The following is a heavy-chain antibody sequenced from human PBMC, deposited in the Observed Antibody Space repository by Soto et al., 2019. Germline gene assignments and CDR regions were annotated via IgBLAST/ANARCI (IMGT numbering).Heavy chain of an antibody. CDR1: GYSISSGYY. Sequence: SETLSLTCAVSGYSISSGYYWGWIRQPPGKGLEWIGRIYHSVSTYYNPSLKSRVTISVDTSKNQFSLKLSYVTAADTAVYYCAREYCSGGSRSAEPSNLFDPWGQGTLVTVYS. V-gene: IGHV4-38-2*01. J-gene: IGHJ5*02. D-gene: IGHD2-15*01. CDR2: IYHSVST. CDR3: AREYCSGGSRSAEPSNLFDP.